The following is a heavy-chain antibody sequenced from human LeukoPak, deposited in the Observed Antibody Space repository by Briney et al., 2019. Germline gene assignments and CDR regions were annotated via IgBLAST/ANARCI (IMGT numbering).Heavy chain of an antibody. Sequence: GGSLRLSCAASGFAVSSNYMSWVRQAPGKGLEWVSVLYSGGSTYYAGSVEGRFTISRDNSKNTLYLQMNSLRAADTAVYYCARQSAIRYSYGSGTFYTKVHAFDLWGQGTEVTVSS. J-gene: IGHJ3*01. CDR2: LYSGGST. D-gene: IGHD3-10*01. V-gene: IGHV3-66*04. CDR3: ARQSAIRYSYGSGTFYTKVHAFDL. CDR1: GFAVSSNY.